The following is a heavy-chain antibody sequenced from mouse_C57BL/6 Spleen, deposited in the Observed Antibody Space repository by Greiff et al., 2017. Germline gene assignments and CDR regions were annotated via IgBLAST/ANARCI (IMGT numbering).Heavy chain of an antibody. CDR1: GYAFSSYW. CDR3: ARYYYASSDLDY. CDR2: IYPGDGDT. V-gene: IGHV1-80*01. Sequence: VKLQQSGAELVKPGASVKISCKASGYAFSSYWMNWVKQRPGQGLEWIGQIYPGDGDTNYNGKFKGKATLTADKSSSTAYMQLSSLTSEDSAVYYCARYYYASSDLDYWGQGTSLTVSS. D-gene: IGHD1-1*01. J-gene: IGHJ2*02.